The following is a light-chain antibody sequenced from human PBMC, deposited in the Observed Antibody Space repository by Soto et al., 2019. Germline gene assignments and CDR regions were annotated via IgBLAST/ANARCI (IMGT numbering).Light chain of an antibody. J-gene: IGKJ4*01. CDR1: QSVRSY. CDR3: HQRSKWPPT. V-gene: IGKV3-11*01. Sequence: EIVLTQSPATLSLSPGERATLSCRASQSVRSYLAWYQQKPGQAPRLLIYDASNRATDIPARFSGSGSGTDFTLTISSLDPEDFAVYYCHQRSKWPPTLGGGTKVDIK. CDR2: DAS.